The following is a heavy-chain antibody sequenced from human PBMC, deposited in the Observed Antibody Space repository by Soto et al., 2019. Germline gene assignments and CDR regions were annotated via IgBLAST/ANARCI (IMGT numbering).Heavy chain of an antibody. D-gene: IGHD3-9*01. CDR3: ARHSRYFDWLSSYYYYYGMDV. CDR1: GGSFSGYY. CDR2: INHSGST. V-gene: IGHV4-34*01. Sequence: SETLSLTCAVYGGSFSGYYWSWIRQPPGKGLEWIGEINHSGSTNYNPSLKSRVTISVDTSKNQFSLKLSSVTAADTAVYYCARHSRYFDWLSSYYYYYGMDVWGQGTTVTVSS. J-gene: IGHJ6*02.